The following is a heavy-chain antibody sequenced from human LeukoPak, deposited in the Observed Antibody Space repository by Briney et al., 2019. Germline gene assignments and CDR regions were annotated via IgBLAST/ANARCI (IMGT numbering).Heavy chain of an antibody. CDR1: GYTFTSYD. CDR2: MNPNSGNT. D-gene: IGHD4-17*01. J-gene: IGHJ6*02. Sequence: ASVKVSCKASGYTFTSYDINWVRQATGQGLEWMGWMNPNSGNTGYAQKFQGRVTMTRNTSISTAYMELSSLRSEDTAVYYCARIFYGDYLDYYHYGMDVWGQGTTVTVSS. CDR3: ARIFYGDYLDYYHYGMDV. V-gene: IGHV1-8*01.